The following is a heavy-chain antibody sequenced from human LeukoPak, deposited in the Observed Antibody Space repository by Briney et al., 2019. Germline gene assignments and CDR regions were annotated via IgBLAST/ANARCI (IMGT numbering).Heavy chain of an antibody. CDR2: ISYDGSNK. V-gene: IGHV3-30*18. Sequence: PGGSLRLSCAASGFTFSSYGMHWVRQAPGKGLEWVAVISYDGSNKYYADSVKGRFTISRDNSKNTLYLQMNSLRAEDTAVYYCAKIRISESDVFYFDYWGQGTLVTVSS. CDR3: AKIRISESDVFYFDY. J-gene: IGHJ4*02. D-gene: IGHD2-15*01. CDR1: GFTFSSYG.